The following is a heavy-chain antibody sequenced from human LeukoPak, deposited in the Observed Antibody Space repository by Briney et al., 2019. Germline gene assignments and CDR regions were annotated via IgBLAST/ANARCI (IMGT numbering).Heavy chain of an antibody. CDR3: ARCGGIQLWLLRDADRGYFDY. D-gene: IGHD5-18*01. V-gene: IGHV4-61*02. Sequence: KPSQTLSLTCTVSGGSISSGSYYWSWIRQPAGKGLEWIGRIYTSGSTNYNPSLKSRVTISVDTSKNQFSLKLSSVTAADTAVYYCARCGGIQLWLLRDADRGYFDYWGQGTLVTVSS. CDR2: IYTSGST. J-gene: IGHJ4*02. CDR1: GGSISSGSYY.